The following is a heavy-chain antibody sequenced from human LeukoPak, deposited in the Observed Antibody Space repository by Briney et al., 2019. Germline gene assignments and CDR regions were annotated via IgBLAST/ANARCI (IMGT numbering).Heavy chain of an antibody. CDR2: IWYHGNDV. CDR3: ARDFWNEPSKYFDY. CDR1: GFTFGSYG. V-gene: IGHV3-33*01. J-gene: IGHJ4*02. D-gene: IGHD3-3*01. Sequence: GMSLRLSCSASGFTFGSYGMHWVRQAPGKGLEWVALIWYHGNDVDYADSVKGRFTISSDNSKNTLYLQMNSVRAEDTAVYFCARDFWNEPSKYFDYWGQGTLVTVSS.